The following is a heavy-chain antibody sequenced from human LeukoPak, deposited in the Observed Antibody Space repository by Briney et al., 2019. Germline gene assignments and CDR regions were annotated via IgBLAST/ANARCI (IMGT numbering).Heavy chain of an antibody. Sequence: KGLEWVSSISSSSSYIYYADSVKGRFTISRDNAKNSLYLQMNSLRAEDTAAYYCARDCSSTSCYGGADYWGQGTLITVSS. CDR2: ISSSSSYI. D-gene: IGHD2-2*01. J-gene: IGHJ4*02. V-gene: IGHV3-21*01. CDR3: ARDCSSTSCYGGADY.